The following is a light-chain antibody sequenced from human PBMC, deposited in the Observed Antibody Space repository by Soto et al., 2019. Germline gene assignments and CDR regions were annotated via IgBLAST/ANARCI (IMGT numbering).Light chain of an antibody. J-gene: IGLJ2*01. CDR1: SSDVGGYNY. CDR3: SSYTSSSTPVV. V-gene: IGLV2-14*01. Sequence: QSALTQPASVSGSPGQSITISCTGTSSDVGGYNYVSWYQQHPGKAPNLMIYDVSNRPSGVSNRFSGSKSGNTASLTISGLLADDEADYYCSSYTSSSTPVVFGGGTKVTVL. CDR2: DVS.